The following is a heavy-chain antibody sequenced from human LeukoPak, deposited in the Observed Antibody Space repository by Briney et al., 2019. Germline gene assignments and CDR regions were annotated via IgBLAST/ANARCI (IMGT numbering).Heavy chain of an antibody. CDR2: IYYSGST. J-gene: IGHJ5*02. Sequence: SETLSLTCTVSGGSISSYYWSWIRQPPGKGLEWIGYIYYSGSTNYNPSLKSRVTISVDTSKNQFSLKLSSVTAADTAVYYCARGVDTAVVSGGYNWFDPWGQGTLVTVSS. CDR1: GGSISSYY. CDR3: ARGVDTAVVSGGYNWFDP. D-gene: IGHD5-18*01. V-gene: IGHV4-59*01.